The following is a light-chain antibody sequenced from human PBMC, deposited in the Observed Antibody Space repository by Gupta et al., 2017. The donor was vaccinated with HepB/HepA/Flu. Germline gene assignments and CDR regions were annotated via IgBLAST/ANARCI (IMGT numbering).Light chain of an antibody. CDR3: KSADSSGTYV. CDR2: KDS. Sequence: SYELTQPPSVSVSPGQTARITCSGDALPKQYAYWYQQKPGQAPVLVIYKDSERPSGIPEPFSGSSSGTTVTLTISGVQAEDEADYYCKSADSSGTYVFGTGTKVTVL. CDR1: ALPKQY. V-gene: IGLV3-25*03. J-gene: IGLJ1*01.